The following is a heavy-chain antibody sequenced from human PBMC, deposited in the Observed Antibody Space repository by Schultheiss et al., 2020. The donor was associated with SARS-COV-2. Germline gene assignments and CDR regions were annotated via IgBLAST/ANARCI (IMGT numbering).Heavy chain of an antibody. CDR3: ARANGETYYSSDY. J-gene: IGHJ4*02. CDR1: GGTFSSYA. D-gene: IGHD3-10*01. Sequence: SVKVSCKASGGTFSSYAISWVRQAPGQGLEWMGWINPNSGGTNYAQKFQGRVTITADESTSTAYMELSSLRSEDTAVYYCARANGETYYSSDYWGQGTLVTVSS. CDR2: INPNSGGT. V-gene: IGHV1-69*13.